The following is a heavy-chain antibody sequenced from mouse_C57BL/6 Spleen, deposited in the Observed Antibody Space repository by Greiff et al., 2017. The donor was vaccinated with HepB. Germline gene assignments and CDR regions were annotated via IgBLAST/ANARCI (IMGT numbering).Heavy chain of an antibody. V-gene: IGHV1-26*01. CDR1: GYTFTDYY. Sequence: EVQLQQSGPELVKPGASVKISCKASGYTFTDYYMNWVKQSHGKSLEWIGDINPNNGGTSYNQKFKGKATLTVDKSSSTAYMELSSLTSEDSAVYYCARPLLYYFDYWGQGTTLTVSS. CDR2: INPNNGGT. J-gene: IGHJ2*01. CDR3: ARPLLYYFDY. D-gene: IGHD2-10*01.